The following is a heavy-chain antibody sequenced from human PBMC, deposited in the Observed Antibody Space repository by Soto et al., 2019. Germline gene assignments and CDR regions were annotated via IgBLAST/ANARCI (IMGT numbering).Heavy chain of an antibody. J-gene: IGHJ4*02. V-gene: IGHV4-39*01. CDR2: ILYSGTA. D-gene: IGHD2-21*01. CDR3: ARLGWGNGDSDY. CDR1: GASINKSNYF. Sequence: QLQLQESGPGLVKSSETLSLTCTVSGASINKSNYFWGWIRQPRGKGLEWVGSILYSGTASYNSSLKGRVTISVDTSKNQFSLKLSSVTAADTAVYYCARLGWGNGDSDYWGQGTLVTVSA.